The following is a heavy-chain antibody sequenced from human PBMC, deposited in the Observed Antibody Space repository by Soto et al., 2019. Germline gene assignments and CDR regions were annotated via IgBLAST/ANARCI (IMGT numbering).Heavy chain of an antibody. Sequence: PGGSLRLSCVASGFFFRDFGMHWVRQAPGKGLEWVSVISCSGSSTYYADSVKGRFTISRDNSENTLYLQMNSLRAEDTAVYYCAKEIWAFYGDYGNFDYWGQGTLVTVSS. CDR1: GFFFRDFG. J-gene: IGHJ4*02. D-gene: IGHD4-17*01. CDR3: AKEIWAFYGDYGNFDY. CDR2: ISCSGSST. V-gene: IGHV3-23*01.